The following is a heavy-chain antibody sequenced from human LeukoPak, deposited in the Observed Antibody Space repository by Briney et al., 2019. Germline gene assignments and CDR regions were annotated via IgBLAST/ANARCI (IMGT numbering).Heavy chain of an antibody. J-gene: IGHJ4*02. CDR1: GFTFSSYS. CDR2: ISSTSSHI. V-gene: IGHV3-21*01. CDR3: ARVVPGTGFFY. Sequence: KAGGSLRLSCAASGFTFSSYSMNWVRQAPGKGLEWVSSISSTSSHIYYADSVKGRFTTSRDNAKNSLYLQMNSLRAEDTAVYYCARVVPGTGFFYWGQGTLVTVSS. D-gene: IGHD2-8*02.